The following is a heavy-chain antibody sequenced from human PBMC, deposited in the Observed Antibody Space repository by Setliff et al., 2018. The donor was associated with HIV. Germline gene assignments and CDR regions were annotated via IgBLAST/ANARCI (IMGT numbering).Heavy chain of an antibody. CDR2: IYYDGRT. CDR3: ARVRRDGNSFDD. CDR1: GGSIRTGAYY. D-gene: IGHD4-4*01. J-gene: IGHJ4*02. V-gene: IGHV4-39*07. Sequence: SETLSLTCTVSGGSIRTGAYYWGWIRQPPGKGLEWIGSIYYDGRTFYKPSLKSRLTILVDTSKNQFSLSLNSVTAADTAVYFCARVRRDGNSFDDWGQGTLVTVSS.